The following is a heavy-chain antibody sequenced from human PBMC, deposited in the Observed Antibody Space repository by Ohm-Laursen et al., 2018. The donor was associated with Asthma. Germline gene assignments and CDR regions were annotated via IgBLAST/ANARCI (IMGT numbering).Heavy chain of an antibody. D-gene: IGHD2-15*01. Sequence: ASVKVSCKASGYTFTSYYMHWVRQAPGQGLEWMGIINPSGGSTSYAQKFQGRVTMTRDTSTSTVYMELSSLRSEDTAVYYCASTPTGYCSGGSCGYFQHWGQGTLVTVSS. CDR2: INPSGGST. CDR3: ASTPTGYCSGGSCGYFQH. CDR1: GYTFTSYY. V-gene: IGHV1-46*01. J-gene: IGHJ1*01.